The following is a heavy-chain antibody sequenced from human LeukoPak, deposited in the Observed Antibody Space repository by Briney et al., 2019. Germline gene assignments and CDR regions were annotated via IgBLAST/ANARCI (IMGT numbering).Heavy chain of an antibody. CDR3: ARLEGIGVAGTMFPHWYFDL. CDR2: NYPGDSDT. Sequence: GESLKISCKGSGYSFTCYWIGWVRQMPGKGLEWMGINYPGDSDTRYSPSFQGQVTFSADKSINTAYLQWSSLKASDTAMYYCARLEGIGVAGTMFPHWYFDLWGRGTLVTVSS. CDR1: GYSFTCYW. J-gene: IGHJ2*01. D-gene: IGHD6-19*01. V-gene: IGHV5-51*01.